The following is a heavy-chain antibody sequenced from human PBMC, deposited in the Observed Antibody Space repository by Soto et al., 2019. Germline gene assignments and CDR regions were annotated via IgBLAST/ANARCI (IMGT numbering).Heavy chain of an antibody. CDR2: INPQTGGT. CDR1: GGTFSSYA. Sequence: GASVKVCCKASGGTFSSYAISWVREAPGQGLEWMGWINPQTGGTSYAQKFQGRVTLSRDTSINTAYLELSRLRFDDAAVYFCAIERFQVTSDCMDFRGQGTTLTVSS. CDR3: AIERFQVTSDCMDF. J-gene: IGHJ6*02. D-gene: IGHD2-21*02. V-gene: IGHV1-2*02.